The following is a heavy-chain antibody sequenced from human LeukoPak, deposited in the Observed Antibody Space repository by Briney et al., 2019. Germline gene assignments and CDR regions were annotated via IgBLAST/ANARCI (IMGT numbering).Heavy chain of an antibody. CDR2: ISAYNGNT. CDR3: ARDSSLNIAAAGTFDY. V-gene: IGHV1-18*01. CDR1: GYTFTSYG. J-gene: IGHJ4*02. Sequence: ASVKVSCKASGYTFTSYGISWVRQAPGQGLERMGWISAYNGNTNYAQKLQGRVTMTTDTSTSTAYMELRSLRSDDTAVYYCARDSSLNIAAAGTFDYWGQGTLVTVSS. D-gene: IGHD6-13*01.